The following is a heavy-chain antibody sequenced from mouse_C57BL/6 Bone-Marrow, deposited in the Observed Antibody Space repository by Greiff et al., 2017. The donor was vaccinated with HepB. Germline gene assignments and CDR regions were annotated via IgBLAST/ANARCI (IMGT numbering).Heavy chain of an antibody. CDR1: GYTFTSYW. CDR3: ARREIYYGNYFFDY. V-gene: IGHV1-55*01. Sequence: QVQLQQSGAELVKPGASVKMSCKASGYTFTSYWITWVKQRPAQGLEWIGDIYPGSGSTNYNEKFKSKATLTVDTSSSTAYMQLSSLTSEDSAVYYCARREIYYGNYFFDYWGQGTTLTVSS. CDR2: IYPGSGST. J-gene: IGHJ2*01. D-gene: IGHD2-1*01.